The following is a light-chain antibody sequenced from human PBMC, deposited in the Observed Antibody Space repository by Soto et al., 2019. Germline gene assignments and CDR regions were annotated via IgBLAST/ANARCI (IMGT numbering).Light chain of an antibody. J-gene: IGLJ1*01. V-gene: IGLV2-14*01. CDR2: DVN. Sequence: QAVVTQPASVSGSPGQSITISCTGSSSDVGGYNYVSWYQQHPGKAPKLMIYDVNNRPSGVSNRFSGSKSGNTASLTISGLQAEDEADYYCSSYTSSSLYVFGTGTKLTVL. CDR1: SSDVGGYNY. CDR3: SSYTSSSLYV.